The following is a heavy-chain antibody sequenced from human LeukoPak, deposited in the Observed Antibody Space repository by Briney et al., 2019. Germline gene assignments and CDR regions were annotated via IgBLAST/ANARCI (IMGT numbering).Heavy chain of an antibody. CDR1: RATVSSYT. CDR3: ARDPRTTRDWED. V-gene: IGHV1-69*04. J-gene: IGHJ4*02. D-gene: IGHD2/OR15-2a*01. CDR2: IIPILGIA. Sequence: SVKVSCKASRATVSSYTISWVRQAPGQGLEWMGRIIPILGIANYAQKFQGRVTITADKSTSTAYMELSSLRSEDTAVYYCARDPRTTRDWEDWGQGTLVTVSS.